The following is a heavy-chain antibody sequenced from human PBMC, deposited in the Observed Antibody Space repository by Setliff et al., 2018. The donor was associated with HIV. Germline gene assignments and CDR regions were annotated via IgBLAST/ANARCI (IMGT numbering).Heavy chain of an antibody. CDR1: GVSVGSGDYY. V-gene: IGHV4-31*03. D-gene: IGHD6-6*01. CDR2: IFHSGDT. J-gene: IGHJ4*02. Sequence: PSETLSLTCSLSGVSVGSGDYYWHWIRQHPEKALEWLGYIFHSGDTYYNPSLKSRISMSVDTSKNQFSLELTSLTAADTAVYYCATRPRIAARPFDYWGQGMLVTVSS. CDR3: ATRPRIAARPFDY.